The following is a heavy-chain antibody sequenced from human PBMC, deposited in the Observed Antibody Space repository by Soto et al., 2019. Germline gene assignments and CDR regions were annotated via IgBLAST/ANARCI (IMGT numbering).Heavy chain of an antibody. Sequence: QVQLQQSGAGLLKPSETLSLTCDVYGGSFSGYIWTWIRQTPGKGLQWIGQINHSGSANYNPSLKSRVTIPVHTSNTHXSXXXXXXXPAXXXVXXXXXXXXXXSQYSGGWYYFDSWGQGTQVTVSS. V-gene: IGHV4-34*01. CDR2: INHSGSA. CDR1: GGSFSGYI. J-gene: IGHJ4*02. CDR3: XXXXXXXSQYSGGWYYFDS. D-gene: IGHD6-19*01.